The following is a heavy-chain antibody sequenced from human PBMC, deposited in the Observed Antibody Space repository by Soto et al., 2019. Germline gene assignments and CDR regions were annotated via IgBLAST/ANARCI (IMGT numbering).Heavy chain of an antibody. V-gene: IGHV1-18*01. CDR2: ISAYNGNT. D-gene: IGHD3-22*01. J-gene: IGHJ3*02. Sequence: GASVKVSCKASGYTFSTSGMSWLRQAPGQGLEWMGWISAYNGNTNYAQKLQGRVTMTTDTSTSTAYMELRSLRSDDTAVYYCARCGSGYCDAFDIWGQGTMVTVSS. CDR1: GYTFSTSG. CDR3: ARCGSGYCDAFDI.